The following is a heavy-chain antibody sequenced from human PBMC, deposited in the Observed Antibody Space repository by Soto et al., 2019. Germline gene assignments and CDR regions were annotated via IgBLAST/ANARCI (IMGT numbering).Heavy chain of an antibody. CDR2: ISYDGSNK. V-gene: IGHV3-30-3*01. D-gene: IGHD6-13*01. Sequence: VQLVESGGGVVQPGRSLRLSCAASGFTFSSYAMHWVRQAPGKGLEWVAVISYDGSNKYYADSVKGRFTISRDNSKNTLYLQMNSLRAEDTAVYYCARDGQQLVRPYNWFDPWGQGTLVTVSS. CDR1: GFTFSSYA. CDR3: ARDGQQLVRPYNWFDP. J-gene: IGHJ5*02.